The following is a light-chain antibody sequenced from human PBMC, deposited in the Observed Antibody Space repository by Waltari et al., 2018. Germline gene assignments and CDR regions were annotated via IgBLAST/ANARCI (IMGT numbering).Light chain of an antibody. CDR3: CSFAGSPPYV. J-gene: IGLJ1*01. CDR2: DVN. V-gene: IGLV2-11*01. CDR1: SSDVGGFDS. Sequence: QSALTQPRSVSGSPGQSVTISCTGTSSDVGGFDSVSWYQTNPGKAPKLMIYDVNKRPSGVPDRLSGSKSGNTAFLTISGLQGEDEADYYCCSFAGSPPYVFGTGTKVTVL.